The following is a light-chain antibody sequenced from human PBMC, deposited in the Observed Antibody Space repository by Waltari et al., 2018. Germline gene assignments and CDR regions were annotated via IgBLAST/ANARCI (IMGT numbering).Light chain of an antibody. CDR2: GAS. Sequence: EIVLTQSPGPLSLSPGERATLSCWASQSVSRALVWYQQKPGQAPRLLIYGASPRAPGIPDRFSGSGSGTDFSLTINRLEPEDFAVYYCQHYVRLPATFGQGTKVEI. CDR1: QSVSRA. J-gene: IGKJ1*01. V-gene: IGKV3-20*01. CDR3: QHYVRLPAT.